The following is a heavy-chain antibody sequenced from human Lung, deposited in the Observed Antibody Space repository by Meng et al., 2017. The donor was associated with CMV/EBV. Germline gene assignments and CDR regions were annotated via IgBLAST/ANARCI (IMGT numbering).Heavy chain of an antibody. D-gene: IGHD6-19*01. CDR2: INPNSGGA. Sequence: LGQSRAEGKKPGAAVKVSCTASAYTFAGYYMHWVRQAPGQGLEWMGRINPNSGGANYAQKFQGRVTMTRDTSISTAYMELSRLRSDDTAVYYCAHQAVAGTRGWFDPWGQGTLVTVSS. CDR1: AYTFAGYY. J-gene: IGHJ5*02. CDR3: AHQAVAGTRGWFDP. V-gene: IGHV1-2*06.